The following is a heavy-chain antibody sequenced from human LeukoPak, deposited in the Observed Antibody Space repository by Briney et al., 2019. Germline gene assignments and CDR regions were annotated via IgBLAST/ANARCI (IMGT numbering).Heavy chain of an antibody. D-gene: IGHD3-10*01. J-gene: IGHJ4*02. CDR1: GFTFSSFA. CDR2: ISDSGDTT. CDR3: AKEASGYGYYFDY. V-gene: IGHV3-23*01. Sequence: GGSLRLSCAVSGFTFSSFAMSWVRQPPGKGLEWLSVISDSGDTTFYADSVKGRFTISRDNSKNTPYLQMNSLRAEDTAVYYCAKEASGYGYYFDYWGQGTLVTVSS.